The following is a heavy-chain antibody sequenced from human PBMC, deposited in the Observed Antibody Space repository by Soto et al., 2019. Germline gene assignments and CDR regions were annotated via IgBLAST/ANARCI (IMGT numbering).Heavy chain of an antibody. V-gene: IGHV4-34*01. CDR1: GGSFSGYY. J-gene: IGHJ6*04. Sequence: SETLSLTCAVYGGSFSGYYWSWIRQPPGKGLEWIGEINHSGSTNYNPSLKSRVTISVDTSKNQFSLKLSSVTAADTAVYYCARGGGYDFWSGYSTGMDVWGKGTTVTVSS. D-gene: IGHD3-3*01. CDR2: INHSGST. CDR3: ARGGGYDFWSGYSTGMDV.